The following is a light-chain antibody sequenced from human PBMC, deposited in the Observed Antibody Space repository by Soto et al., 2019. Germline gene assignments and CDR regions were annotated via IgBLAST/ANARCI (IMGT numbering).Light chain of an antibody. Sequence: QSALTQPASVSGSPGQSITISCTGARSDIGAYNYVSWYQQHPGKAPKLIIYEVFNRPSGVSIRFSGSKSGNTASLTISGLQAEDEADYFCSSYTTTNTLVFGGGTKLTVL. CDR3: SSYTTTNTLV. CDR1: RSDIGAYNY. J-gene: IGLJ2*01. CDR2: EVF. V-gene: IGLV2-14*01.